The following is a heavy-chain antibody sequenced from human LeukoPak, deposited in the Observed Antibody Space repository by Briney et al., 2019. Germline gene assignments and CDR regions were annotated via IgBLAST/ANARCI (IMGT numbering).Heavy chain of an antibody. CDR2: INSDGSST. D-gene: IGHD3-10*01. V-gene: IGHV3-74*01. Sequence: GGSLRLSCAASGFTFSSYWMHWVRQAPGKGLVWVSRINSDGSSTTYADSVKGRFTISRDNAKNTLYLQMNSLRAEDTAAYYCARDGGSSGSLYYYMDVWGKGTTVTVSS. CDR3: ARDGGSSGSLYYYMDV. J-gene: IGHJ6*03. CDR1: GFTFSSYW.